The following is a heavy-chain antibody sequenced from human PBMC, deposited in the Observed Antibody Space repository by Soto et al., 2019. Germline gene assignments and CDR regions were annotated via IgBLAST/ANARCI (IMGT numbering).Heavy chain of an antibody. V-gene: IGHV4-34*01. CDR1: GGSFNDYY. CDR3: TGRKLPYYDSILHDAFRI. J-gene: IGHJ3*02. CDR2: INHSGIT. D-gene: IGHD3-9*01. Sequence: SETLSLTCGVYGGSFNDYYWNWIRQAPGKGLEWIGEINHSGITNYNASLKSRVTISVDTSKKQLSLKVFSVTAADTAVYYCTGRKLPYYDSILHDAFRIWGQGTLVTVSS.